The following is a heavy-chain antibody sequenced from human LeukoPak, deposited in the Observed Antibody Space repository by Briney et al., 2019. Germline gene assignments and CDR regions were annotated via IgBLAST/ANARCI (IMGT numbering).Heavy chain of an antibody. CDR3: ARGDGSGSYYVLDY. Sequence: ASVKVSCKASGYTFTSYAMNWVRQAPGQGLEWMGWITTYHGNTAWAQKFQGRLTMTTDTSTSTAYMELTSLTSDDTAVYYCARGDGSGSYYVLDYWGQGTLVTVSS. J-gene: IGHJ4*02. D-gene: IGHD3-10*01. V-gene: IGHV1-18*01. CDR1: GYTFTSYA. CDR2: ITTYHGNT.